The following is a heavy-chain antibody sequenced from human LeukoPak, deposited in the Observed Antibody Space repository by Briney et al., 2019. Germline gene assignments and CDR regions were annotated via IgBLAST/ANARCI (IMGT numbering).Heavy chain of an antibody. CDR1: GGSISSSSYY. CDR2: IYYSGST. J-gene: IGHJ4*02. Sequence: PSETLSLTRTVSGGSISSSSYYWGWIRQPPGKGLEWIGSIYYSGSTYYNPSLKSRVTISVDTSKNQFSLKLSSVTAADTAVYYCARTSRWGLRGATDYWGQGTLVTVSS. D-gene: IGHD4-23*01. CDR3: ARTSRWGLRGATDY. V-gene: IGHV4-39*01.